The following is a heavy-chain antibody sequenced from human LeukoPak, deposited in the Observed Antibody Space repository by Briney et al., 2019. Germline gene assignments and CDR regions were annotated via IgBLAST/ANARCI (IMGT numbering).Heavy chain of an antibody. CDR2: INPNSGGT. CDR3: ARVSDASIAARPNHLDY. D-gene: IGHD6-6*01. J-gene: IGHJ4*02. Sequence: ASVKVSCKASGYTFTGYYMHWVRQAPGQGLEWMGWINPNSGGTNYAQKFQGRVTMTRDTSISTAYMELSRLRSDDTAGYYCARVSDASIAARPNHLDYWGQGTLVTVPS. V-gene: IGHV1-2*02. CDR1: GYTFTGYY.